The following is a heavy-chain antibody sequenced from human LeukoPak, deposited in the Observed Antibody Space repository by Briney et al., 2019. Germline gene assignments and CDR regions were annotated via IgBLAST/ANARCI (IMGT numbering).Heavy chain of an antibody. Sequence: PSGTLSLTCAVSGGSISSSNWWSWVRQPPGKGLEWIGEIYHSGSTNYNPSLKSRVTISVDKSKNQFSLKLSSVTAADTAVYYCARAISGSYRDIDYWGQGNLVTVSS. CDR1: GGSISSSNW. V-gene: IGHV4-4*02. CDR2: IYHSGST. D-gene: IGHD1-26*01. J-gene: IGHJ4*02. CDR3: ARAISGSYRDIDY.